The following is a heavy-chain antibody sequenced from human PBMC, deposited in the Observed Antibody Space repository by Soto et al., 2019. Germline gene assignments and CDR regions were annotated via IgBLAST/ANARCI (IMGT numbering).Heavy chain of an antibody. CDR3: AKDQRGYEQYAMDV. CDR1: GGTFSADC. CDR2: ISYDGTDK. J-gene: IGHJ6*02. V-gene: IGHV3-30*18. D-gene: IGHD5-12*01. Sequence: HVQLVESGGGVVKPGRSLRLSCAASGGTFSADCMHWVRQAPGKGLEWVAVISYDGTDKNHEDSVKGRFTISRENYTNTMHLQMNSLLSEDTAVYYCAKDQRGYEQYAMDVWGQGTAVTVSS.